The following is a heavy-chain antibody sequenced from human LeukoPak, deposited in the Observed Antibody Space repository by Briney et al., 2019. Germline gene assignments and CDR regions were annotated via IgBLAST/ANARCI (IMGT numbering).Heavy chain of an antibody. D-gene: IGHD3-10*01. J-gene: IGHJ3*02. CDR2: IYPGDSDT. Sequence: GESLNISCQGSGYSFTSYWIGWVRPMRGKGLEWMGIIYPGDSDTRYSPSFQGQVTTSADKSIRTAYLQWNSLDASGTAMYYCASRATMVRGVIGVAFDIWGQGTMVTVSS. V-gene: IGHV5-51*01. CDR3: ASRATMVRGVIGVAFDI. CDR1: GYSFTSYW.